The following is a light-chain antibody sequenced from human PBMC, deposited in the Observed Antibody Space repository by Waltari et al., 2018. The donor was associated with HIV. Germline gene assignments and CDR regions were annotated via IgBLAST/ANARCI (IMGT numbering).Light chain of an antibody. V-gene: IGLV2-23*02. J-gene: IGLJ2*01. CDR2: EVY. Sequence: QSALTQPASVSGSIGQSITISCTGTSSDVGSYNLVSWYQHPPGKAPKLIIYEVYKPPSGVANRFSGSESVNTASLTVYGLQAGDEADYYCCSYAGSSIPFGGGTKLTVL. CDR1: SSDVGSYNL. CDR3: CSYAGSSIP.